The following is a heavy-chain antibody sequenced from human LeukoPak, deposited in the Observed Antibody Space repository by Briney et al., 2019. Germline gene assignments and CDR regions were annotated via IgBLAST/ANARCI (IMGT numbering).Heavy chain of an antibody. CDR1: GYTFTNYG. V-gene: IGHV1-18*01. D-gene: IGHD3-22*01. Sequence: ASVKASCKASGYTFTNYGISWVRQTPGQGLEWMGWISASDGNTKHAPKLQGRVTMTTDTSTSTAYMELRSLRSDDTAVYYCARDFRKDDSSAYYYIGWFDPWGQGTPVTASS. J-gene: IGHJ5*02. CDR2: ISASDGNT. CDR3: ARDFRKDDSSAYYYIGWFDP.